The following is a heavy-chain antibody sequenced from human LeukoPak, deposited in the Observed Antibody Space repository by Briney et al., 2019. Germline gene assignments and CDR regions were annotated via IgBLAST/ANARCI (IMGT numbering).Heavy chain of an antibody. D-gene: IGHD6-13*01. CDR3: ARFYGSSWDGGNFQH. Sequence: PSETLSLTCAVYGGSFSGYYWSWIRQPPGKGLEWIGEINHSGSTNYNPSLKSRVTISVDTSKNQFSLKLSSVTAADTAVHYCARFYGSSWDGGNFQHWGQGTLVTVSS. V-gene: IGHV4-34*01. CDR2: INHSGST. J-gene: IGHJ1*01. CDR1: GGSFSGYY.